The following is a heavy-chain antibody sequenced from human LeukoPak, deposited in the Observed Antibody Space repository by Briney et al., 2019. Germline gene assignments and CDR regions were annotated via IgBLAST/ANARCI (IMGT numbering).Heavy chain of an antibody. J-gene: IGHJ4*02. Sequence: GGSLRLSFAASGFTFSSYWMHWVRQAPGKGLVWVSRINGDGSSTSYAGSVKGRFTISRDNAKNTLYLQINSLRAEDTAMYYCARGAWSGSGSNLIDYWGQGTLVTASS. CDR3: ARGAWSGSGSNLIDY. CDR1: GFTFSSYW. D-gene: IGHD3-10*01. V-gene: IGHV3-74*01. CDR2: INGDGSST.